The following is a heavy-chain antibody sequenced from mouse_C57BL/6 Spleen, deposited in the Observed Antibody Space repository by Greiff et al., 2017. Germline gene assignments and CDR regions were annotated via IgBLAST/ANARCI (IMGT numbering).Heavy chain of an antibody. CDR2: IHPNSGST. V-gene: IGHV1-64*01. Sequence: QVQLQQPGAELVKPGASVTLSCKASGYTFTSYWMHWVKQRPGQGLEWIGMIHPNSGSTNYNEKFKSKATLAVDKSSSTAYMQLSSLTSEDSAVYYCAIYYGSSPSYWYFDVWGTGTTVTVSS. CDR1: GYTFTSYW. J-gene: IGHJ1*03. CDR3: AIYYGSSPSYWYFDV. D-gene: IGHD1-1*01.